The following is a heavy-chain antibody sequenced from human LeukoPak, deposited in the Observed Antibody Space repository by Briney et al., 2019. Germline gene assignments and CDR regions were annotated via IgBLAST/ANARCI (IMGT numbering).Heavy chain of an antibody. Sequence: SETLSLTCTVSGGSISSGSYYWGWIRQPPGKGLEWIGSIYYSGSTYYNPSLKSRFTISVDTSENQFSLKLSSVTAADTAVYYCASNYYYGSGSYDWGQGTLVTVSS. J-gene: IGHJ4*02. CDR3: ASNYYYGSGSYD. D-gene: IGHD3-10*01. CDR1: GGSISSGSYY. CDR2: IYYSGST. V-gene: IGHV4-39*01.